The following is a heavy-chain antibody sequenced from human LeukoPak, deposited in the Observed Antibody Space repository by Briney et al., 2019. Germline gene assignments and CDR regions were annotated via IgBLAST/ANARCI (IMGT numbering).Heavy chain of an antibody. CDR2: ISYDGSNK. CDR3: AKDRGRYFDY. CDR1: GFTFSSYG. Sequence: GGSLRLSCAASGFTFSSYGMHWVRQAPGKGLEWVAVISYDGSNKYYADSVKGRFTISRDNSKNTLYLQMNSLRAEDTAVYYCAKDRGRYFDYWGQGTLVTVSS. J-gene: IGHJ4*02. V-gene: IGHV3-30*18.